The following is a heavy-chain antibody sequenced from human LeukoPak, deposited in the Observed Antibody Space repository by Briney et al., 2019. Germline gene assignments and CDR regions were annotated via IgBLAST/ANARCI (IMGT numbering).Heavy chain of an antibody. CDR1: GGSISSYY. V-gene: IGHV4-34*01. CDR3: ARGRYTYYDFWSGPKYYYYGMDV. J-gene: IGHJ6*02. CDR2: INHSGST. D-gene: IGHD3-3*01. Sequence: SETLSLTCTVSGGSISSYYWSWIRQPPGKGLEWIGEINHSGSTNYNPSLKSRVTISVDTSKNQFSLKLSSVTAADTAVYYCARGRYTYYDFWSGPKYYYYGMDVWGQGTTVTVSS.